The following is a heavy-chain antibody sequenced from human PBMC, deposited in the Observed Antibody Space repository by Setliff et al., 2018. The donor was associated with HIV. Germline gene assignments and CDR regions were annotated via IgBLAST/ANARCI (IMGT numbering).Heavy chain of an antibody. V-gene: IGHV3-7*03. D-gene: IGHD2-15*01. CDR2: IKQDGSET. CDR3: ARANELLTRFSYYYYYMDV. CDR1: GFTFSSYW. J-gene: IGHJ6*03. Sequence: GGSLRLSCAASGFTFSSYWMSWVRQAPGKGLEWVANIKQDGSETYYVDSVKGRFTASRDNAKNSLYPQMNSLKAEDTAVYYCARANELLTRFSYYYYYMDVWGEGTTVTVSS.